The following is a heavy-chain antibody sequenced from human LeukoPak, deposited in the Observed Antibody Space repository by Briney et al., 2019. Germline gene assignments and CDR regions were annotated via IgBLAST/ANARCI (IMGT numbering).Heavy chain of an antibody. CDR2: IYHSGTT. J-gene: IGHJ4*02. D-gene: IGHD6-19*01. CDR3: ASTPGWFEGYFDY. V-gene: IGHV4-38-2*02. Sequence: SETLSLTCTVSGYSISSGYYWGWIRQHPGKGLEWIGSIYHSGTTHYNPSLKSRVTISVDTSKNQFSLKLSSVTAADTAVFYCASTPGWFEGYFDYWGQGTLVTVSS. CDR1: GYSISSGYY.